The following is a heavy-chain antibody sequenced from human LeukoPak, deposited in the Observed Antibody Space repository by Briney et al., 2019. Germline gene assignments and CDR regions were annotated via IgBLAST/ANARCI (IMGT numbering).Heavy chain of an antibody. J-gene: IGHJ3*02. CDR3: ARAGRRGYSYGYDAFDI. CDR1: GGSISSYY. D-gene: IGHD5-18*01. Sequence: SETLSLTCTVSGGSISSYYWSWIRQPPGKGLEWIGYIYYSGSTNCNPSLKSRVTISVDTSKNQFSLKLSSVTAADTAVYYCARAGRRGYSYGYDAFDIWGQGTMVTVSS. CDR2: IYYSGST. V-gene: IGHV4-59*01.